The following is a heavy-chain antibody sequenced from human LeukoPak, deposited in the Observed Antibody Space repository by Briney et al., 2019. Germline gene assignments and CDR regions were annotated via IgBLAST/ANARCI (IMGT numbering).Heavy chain of an antibody. CDR2: IHTNDKT. J-gene: IGHJ4*02. Sequence: PGGSLRLSCAASGFIVNGKYMSWVRQAPGKGLEWDSGIHTNDKTYYADSVQGRFTISRDNSKNTLFLQMNTLRAEDTAVYYCATRIAAGGLFFFDYWGQGTLVTVSS. CDR1: GFIVNGKY. D-gene: IGHD6-13*01. V-gene: IGHV3-53*01. CDR3: ATRIAAGGLFFFDY.